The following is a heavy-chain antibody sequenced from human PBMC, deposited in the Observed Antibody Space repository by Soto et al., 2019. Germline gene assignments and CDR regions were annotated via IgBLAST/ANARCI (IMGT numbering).Heavy chain of an antibody. D-gene: IGHD3-10*01. V-gene: IGHV4-59*01. CDR3: AREVSSFGSNHFDS. CDR2: TYYTGTT. J-gene: IGHJ4*02. Sequence: ETLSLTCSVSGTSIRGYYWTWIRQPPGKGLEWIGYTYYTGTTKYNPSLKSRVTISVDTSKNQFSLRLNSVTAADTAVYYCAREVSSFGSNHFDSWGQGALVTVSS. CDR1: GTSIRGYY.